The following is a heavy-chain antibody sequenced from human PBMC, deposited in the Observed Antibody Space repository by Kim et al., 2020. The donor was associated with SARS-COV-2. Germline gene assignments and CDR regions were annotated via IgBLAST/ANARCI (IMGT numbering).Heavy chain of an antibody. CDR2: IYYSGST. CDR1: GGSISSGAYY. V-gene: IGHV4-39*01. D-gene: IGHD6-19*01. J-gene: IGHJ5*02. Sequence: SETLSLTCTVSGGSISSGAYYWGWIRQPPGKGLEWIGYIYYSGSTFYTPSLKSRVTISVDTSKNQFSLKLSSVTAADTTVYDCARHGPGSGWDFDTWGQG. CDR3: ARHGPGSGWDFDT.